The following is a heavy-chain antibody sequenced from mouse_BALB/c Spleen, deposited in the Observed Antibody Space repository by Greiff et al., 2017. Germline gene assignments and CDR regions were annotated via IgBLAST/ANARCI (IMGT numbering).Heavy chain of an antibody. J-gene: IGHJ4*01. CDR3: ARGEYGNYYAMDY. CDR2: IYPGGGYT. D-gene: IGHD2-10*02. V-gene: IGHV1-63*02. Sequence: QVQLKQSGAELVRPGTSVKISCKASGYTFTNYWLGWVKQRPGHGLEWIGDIYPGGGYTNYNEKFKGKATLTADTSSSTAYMQLSSLTSEDSAVYFCARGEYGNYYAMDYWGQGTSVTVSS. CDR1: GYTFTNYW.